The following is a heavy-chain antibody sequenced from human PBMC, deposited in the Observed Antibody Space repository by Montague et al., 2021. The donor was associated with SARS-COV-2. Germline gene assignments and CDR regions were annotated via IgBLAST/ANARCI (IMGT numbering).Heavy chain of an antibody. CDR1: GVSISSTTW. CDR2: IFHTRGT. Sequence: SETLSLTCAVSGVSISSTTWCSCFLHPPGERLAGLVEIFHTRGTNYNPPPRGRLTISVDNTTNQFSLRRMSLATADTATDYCAVLGRSYSGNYIRFEYWGQGTLVTVSS. CDR3: AVLGRSYSGNYIRFEY. J-gene: IGHJ4*02. V-gene: IGHV4-4*02. D-gene: IGHD1-26*01.